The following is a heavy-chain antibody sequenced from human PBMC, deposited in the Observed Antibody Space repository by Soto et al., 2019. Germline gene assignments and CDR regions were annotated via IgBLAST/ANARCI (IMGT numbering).Heavy chain of an antibody. Sequence: SETLSLTCTVSGGSISSYYWSWIRQPPGKGLEWIGYIYYSGSTNYNPSLKSRVTISVDTSKNQFSLKLSSVTAADTAVYYCARERRKYYYDSSGYYGYWGQGTLVTVSS. CDR1: GGSISSYY. CDR3: ARERRKYYYDSSGYYGY. D-gene: IGHD3-22*01. CDR2: IYYSGST. V-gene: IGHV4-59*12. J-gene: IGHJ4*02.